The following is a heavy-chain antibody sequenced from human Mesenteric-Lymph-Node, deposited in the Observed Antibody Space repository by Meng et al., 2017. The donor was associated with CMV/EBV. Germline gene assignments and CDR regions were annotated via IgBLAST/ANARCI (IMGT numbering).Heavy chain of an antibody. CDR3: ARGRIVVVPAATSWFDP. D-gene: IGHD2-2*01. V-gene: IGHV4-34*01. Sequence: GSLRLSCAVYGGSFSGYYWSWIRQPPGKGLEWIGEINHSGSTNYNPSLKSRVTISVDTSKNQFSLKLSSVTAADTAVYYCARGRIVVVPAATSWFDPWGQGTLVTVSS. CDR1: GGSFSGYY. CDR2: INHSGST. J-gene: IGHJ5*02.